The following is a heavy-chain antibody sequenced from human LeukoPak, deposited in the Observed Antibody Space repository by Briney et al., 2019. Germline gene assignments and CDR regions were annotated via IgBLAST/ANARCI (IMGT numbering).Heavy chain of an antibody. CDR2: ISAYNGNT. J-gene: IGHJ4*02. V-gene: IGHV1-18*01. Sequence: ASVKVSCKASGYTFTSYGISWVRQAPGQGLEWMGWISAYNGNTNYAQKLQGRVTMTTDTSTSTAYMELRSLRSHDTAVYYCAREEYYYDSSGYLVGIGGDYWGQGTLVTVSS. CDR1: GYTFTSYG. CDR3: AREEYYYDSSGYLVGIGGDY. D-gene: IGHD3-22*01.